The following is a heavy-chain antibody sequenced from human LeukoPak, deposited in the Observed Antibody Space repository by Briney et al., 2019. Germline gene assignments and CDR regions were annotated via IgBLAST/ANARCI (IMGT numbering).Heavy chain of an antibody. V-gene: IGHV1-18*01. D-gene: IGHD4-17*01. CDR3: ATDDYGDYRMIYYYGMDV. CDR1: GYTFTSYG. Sequence: GASVKVSCKASGYTFTSYGISWVRQAPGQGLEWMGWISAYNGNTNYAQKLQGRVTMTTDTSTSTAYMELRSLRSEDTAVYYCATDDYGDYRMIYYYGMDVWGQGTTVTVSS. CDR2: ISAYNGNT. J-gene: IGHJ6*02.